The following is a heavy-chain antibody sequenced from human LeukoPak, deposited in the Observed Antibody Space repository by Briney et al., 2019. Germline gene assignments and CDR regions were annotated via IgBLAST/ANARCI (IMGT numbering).Heavy chain of an antibody. CDR1: GYTFTSYY. CDR3: VCVGGPGGNSEYFQH. D-gene: IGHD4-23*01. J-gene: IGHJ1*01. CDR2: INPSGGST. V-gene: IGHV1-46*01. Sequence: GASVKVSCKASGYTFTSYYMHWVRQAPGQGLEWMGIINPSGGSTSYAQKFQGRVTMTRDMSTSTVYMELSSLRSEDTAVYYCVCVGGPGGNSEYFQHWGQGTLVTVSS.